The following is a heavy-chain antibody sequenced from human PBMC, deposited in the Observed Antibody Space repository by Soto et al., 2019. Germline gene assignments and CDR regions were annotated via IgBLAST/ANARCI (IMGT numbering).Heavy chain of an antibody. CDR2: FDPEDGET. Sequence: SVKVSCKVSGYTLTELAMHWGRQAPGKGLEWMGGFDPEDGETIYAQKFQGRVTMTEDTSTDTAYMELSSLRSEDTAVYYCATKSRVRRTRGYYYYYGMDVWGQGSTVTVCS. D-gene: IGHD3-10*01. CDR3: ATKSRVRRTRGYYYYYGMDV. V-gene: IGHV1-24*01. J-gene: IGHJ6*02. CDR1: GYTLTELA.